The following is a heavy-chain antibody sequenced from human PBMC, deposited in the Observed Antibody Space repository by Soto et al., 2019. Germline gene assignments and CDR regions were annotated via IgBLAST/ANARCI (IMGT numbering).Heavy chain of an antibody. J-gene: IGHJ6*02. Sequence: EVQLVESGGGLVQPGGSLRLSCAASGFTFNTYWMHWVRQAPGKGLVWVSRANSDGSSTTYADSVKGRFTISRDNARNXXXXXXXXXXXXXXXXXXXXXXXRFGSAEYSYSYGMDVWGQGTTVTVSS. D-gene: IGHD3-10*01. CDR2: ANSDGSST. CDR3: XXXXRFGSAEYSYSYGMDV. V-gene: IGHV3-74*03. CDR1: GFTFNTYW.